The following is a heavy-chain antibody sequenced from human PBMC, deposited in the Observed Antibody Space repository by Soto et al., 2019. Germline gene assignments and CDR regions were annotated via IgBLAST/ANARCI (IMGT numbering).Heavy chain of an antibody. CDR2: FSGSSPNT. CDR1: GFTFGNYA. D-gene: IGHD2-2*01. V-gene: IGHV3-23*01. Sequence: LSCEASGFTFGNYAMTWHRHGPGRGLGWGAAFSGSSPNTYYADSVKGRFTISRDNSKNTMYLEINSLRVYDTARYYWRTPFFLSTTKPPEGVSGQGPPVRGS. J-gene: IGHJ6*02. CDR3: RTPFFLSTTKPPEGV.